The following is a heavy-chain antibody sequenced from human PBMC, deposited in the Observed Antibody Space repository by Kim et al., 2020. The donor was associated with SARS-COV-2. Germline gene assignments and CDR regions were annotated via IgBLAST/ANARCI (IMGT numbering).Heavy chain of an antibody. CDR1: GFTFSDYA. J-gene: IGHJ4*02. CDR3: AKDYGGRYYTGYFDY. D-gene: IGHD1-26*01. CDR2: LSGSGETT. V-gene: IGHV3-23*01. Sequence: GESLKISCAASGFTFSDYAMSWVRQAPGKGLEWVSSLSGSGETTYYADSVKGRFTISRDNSKNTLFLQMNSLRAEDTAVYYCAKDYGGRYYTGYFDYWGQGTLVTVSS.